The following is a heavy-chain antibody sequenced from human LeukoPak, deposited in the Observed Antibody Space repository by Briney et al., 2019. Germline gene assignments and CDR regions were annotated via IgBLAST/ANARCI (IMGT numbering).Heavy chain of an antibody. D-gene: IGHD1-1*01. CDR3: ARDRRNWKVSRGEFDS. V-gene: IGHV3-33*01. CDR2: IWSDGSNI. J-gene: IGHJ5*01. CDR1: GFTFSSYG. Sequence: GGSLRLSCAASGFTFSSYGMHWVRQAPGKGLEWVAVIWSDGSNIYYADSMKGRFTISRDNSKNMLYLQMNSLRAEDTAVYYCARDRRNWKVSRGEFDSWGQGTLVTVSS.